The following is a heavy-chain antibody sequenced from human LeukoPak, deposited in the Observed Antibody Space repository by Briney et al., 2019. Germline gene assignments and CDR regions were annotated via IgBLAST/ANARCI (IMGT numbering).Heavy chain of an antibody. D-gene: IGHD6-13*01. CDR3: AREARIAAAGAYYYYGMDV. V-gene: IGHV3-23*01. J-gene: IGHJ6*02. CDR2: ISGSGGST. CDR1: GFTFSSYA. Sequence: GGSLRLSCAASGFTFSSYAMSWVRQAPGKGLEWVSAISGSGGSTYYADSVKGRFTISRDNSKNTLYLQMNSLRAEDTAVYYCAREARIAAAGAYYYYGMDVWGQGTTVTVSS.